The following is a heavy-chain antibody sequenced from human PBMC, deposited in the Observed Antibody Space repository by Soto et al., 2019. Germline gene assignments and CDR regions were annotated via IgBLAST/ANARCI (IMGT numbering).Heavy chain of an antibody. J-gene: IGHJ4*02. D-gene: IGHD3-22*01. CDR2: ISSSGSII. CDR3: ERDLGYYDSSGYFDY. Sequence: GGSLRLSCAASGFTFSDYYMSWIRQAPGKGLEWVSYISSSGSIIYYADSVKGRFTISRDNAKNSLYLQMNRLRAEDTAVYYCERDLGYYDSSGYFDYWGQGTLVTVSS. V-gene: IGHV3-11*01. CDR1: GFTFSDYY.